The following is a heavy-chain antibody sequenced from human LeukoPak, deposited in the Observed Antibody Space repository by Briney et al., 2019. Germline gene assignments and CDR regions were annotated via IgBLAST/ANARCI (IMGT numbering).Heavy chain of an antibody. J-gene: IGHJ4*02. CDR3: ARDLLGWKLHYFDY. Sequence: GGYLRLSCAASGFTFSSYNMNWVRQAPGKGLEWVSSVSSSSSYIYYADSVKGRFTISRDNAKNSLYLQMNSLRAEDTAVYYCARDLLGWKLHYFDYWGQGTLVTVSS. V-gene: IGHV3-21*01. D-gene: IGHD4-23*01. CDR2: VSSSSSYI. CDR1: GFTFSSYN.